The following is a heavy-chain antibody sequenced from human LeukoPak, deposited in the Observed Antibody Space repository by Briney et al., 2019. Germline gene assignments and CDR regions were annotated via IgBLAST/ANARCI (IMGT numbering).Heavy chain of an antibody. Sequence: GGSLRLSCAASGLSISTYTMSWVRRAPGEGGEWVALVSPDGTDRYYADSVRGRFTISRDNSRNMMSLQMNSLRAEDTATYFCVKSSGGARPHSRIFDFWGQGTLITVSS. D-gene: IGHD3-10*01. V-gene: IGHV3-23*01. CDR2: VSPDGTDR. CDR3: VKSSGGARPHSRIFDF. J-gene: IGHJ4*02. CDR1: GLSISTYT.